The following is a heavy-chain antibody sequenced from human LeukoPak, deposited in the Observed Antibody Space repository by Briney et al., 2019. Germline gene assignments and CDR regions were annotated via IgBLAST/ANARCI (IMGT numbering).Heavy chain of an antibody. CDR2: ITWNRDNI. CDR1: GFTFDDYA. D-gene: IGHD3-22*01. J-gene: IGHJ6*02. V-gene: IGHV3-9*01. Sequence: GRSLRLSCAASGFTFDDYAMHWVRQAPGKGLEWVSGITWNRDNIGYGDSVKGRFTISRDNVKNVLYLQMTGLGPEDTALYYCAKDLSSAITSALVLDVWGQGTTVIVSS. CDR3: AKDLSSAITSALVLDV.